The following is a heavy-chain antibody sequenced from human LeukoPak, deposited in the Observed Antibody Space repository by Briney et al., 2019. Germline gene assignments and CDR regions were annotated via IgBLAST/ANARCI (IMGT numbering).Heavy chain of an antibody. CDR2: ISADGVNT. Sequence: GGSLRLSCAASGFSFDDYPMHWVRQTPGKGPEWVSLISADGVNTYYADSVKGRFTISRANSKNVLYLQMNSLRTEDTAFYYCAKDTSSSSWYDAFDIWGQGTMVTVSS. CDR3: AKDTSSSSWYDAFDI. V-gene: IGHV3-43*02. CDR1: GFSFDDYP. D-gene: IGHD6-13*01. J-gene: IGHJ3*02.